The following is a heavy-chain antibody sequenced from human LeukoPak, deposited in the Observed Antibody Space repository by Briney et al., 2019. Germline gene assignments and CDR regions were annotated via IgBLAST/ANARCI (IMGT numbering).Heavy chain of an antibody. CDR1: GGSISSSSYY. Sequence: SETLSLTCTVSGGSISSSSYYWGWIRQPPGKGLERIGSIYYSGSTYYNPSLKSRVTISVDTSKNQFSLKLSSVTAADTAVYHCARRKEQLVPLFDYWGQGTLVTVSS. D-gene: IGHD6-13*01. J-gene: IGHJ4*02. CDR3: ARRKEQLVPLFDY. V-gene: IGHV4-39*01. CDR2: IYYSGST.